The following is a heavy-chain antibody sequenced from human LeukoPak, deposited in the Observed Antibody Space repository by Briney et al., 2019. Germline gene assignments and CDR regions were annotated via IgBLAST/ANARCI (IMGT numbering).Heavy chain of an antibody. V-gene: IGHV3-7*01. CDR2: IKQDGSEK. D-gene: IGHD3-22*01. CDR1: GFTFSSYW. Sequence: GGSLRLSCAASGFTFSSYWMSWVRQAPGKGLEWVANIKQDGSEKYYVDSVKGRFTISRDNAKNSLYLQMNSLRAEDTAVYYCARERDYDNLFFDYWGQGTLVTVSS. CDR3: ARERDYDNLFFDY. J-gene: IGHJ4*02.